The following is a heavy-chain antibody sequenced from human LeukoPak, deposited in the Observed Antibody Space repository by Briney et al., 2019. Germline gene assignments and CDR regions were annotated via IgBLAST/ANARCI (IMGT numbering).Heavy chain of an antibody. J-gene: IGHJ4*02. CDR3: AKDYGDYKSLFDY. Sequence: GGSLRLSCAASGFTVSSSYMSWVRQAPGTGLEWVSVIYSGGSTYYADSVKGRFTISRDNSKNTLYLQMNSLRAEDTAVYYCAKDYGDYKSLFDYWGQGTLVTVSS. V-gene: IGHV3-53*01. CDR2: IYSGGST. CDR1: GFTVSSSY. D-gene: IGHD4-17*01.